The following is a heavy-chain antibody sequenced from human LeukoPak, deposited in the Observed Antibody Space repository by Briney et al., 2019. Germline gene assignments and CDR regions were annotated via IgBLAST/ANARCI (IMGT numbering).Heavy chain of an antibody. CDR1: GFIFTDYP. CDR2: MSIDGNTK. J-gene: IGHJ4*02. D-gene: IGHD3-3*01. Sequence: GGSLRLSCAASGFIFTDYPIHWVRQTPDKGLECVALMSIDGNTKYYANSVRGRFTVSRDNSKNTVYLQMSSLRVGDTAVYYCVRDPILGFPDYFDSWGQGTLVTVSS. CDR3: VRDPILGFPDYFDS. V-gene: IGHV3-30-3*01.